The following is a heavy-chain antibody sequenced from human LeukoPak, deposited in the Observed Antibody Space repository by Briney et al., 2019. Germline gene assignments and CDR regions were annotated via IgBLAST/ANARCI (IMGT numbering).Heavy chain of an antibody. V-gene: IGHV3-49*03. Sequence: GGSLRLSCAASGFTVSSNYMSWFRQAPGKGLEWVGFIRSKTYGGTTEYAASVKGRFTISRDDSKSIAYLQMNSLKTEDTAMYYCTSSRGSGWYVGYWGQGTLVTVSS. CDR3: TSSRGSGWYVGY. CDR2: IRSKTYGGTT. J-gene: IGHJ4*02. CDR1: GFTVSSNY. D-gene: IGHD6-19*01.